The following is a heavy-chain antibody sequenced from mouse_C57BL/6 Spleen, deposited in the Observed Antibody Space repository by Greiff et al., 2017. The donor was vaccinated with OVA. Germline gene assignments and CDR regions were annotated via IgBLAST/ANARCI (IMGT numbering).Heavy chain of an antibody. CDR3: ARRRDGVTPAWFAY. V-gene: IGHV5-6*01. CDR2: ISSGGSYT. D-gene: IGHD2-2*01. Sequence: VQLKESGGDLVKPGGSLKLSCAASGFTFSSYGMSWVRQTPDKRLEWVATISSGGSYTYYPDSVKGRFTISRDNAKNTLYLQMSSLKSEDTAMYYCARRRDGVTPAWFAYWGQGTLVTVSA. CDR1: GFTFSSYG. J-gene: IGHJ3*01.